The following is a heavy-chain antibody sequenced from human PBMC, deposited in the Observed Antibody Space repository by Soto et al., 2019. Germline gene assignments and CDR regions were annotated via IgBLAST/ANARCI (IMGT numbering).Heavy chain of an antibody. D-gene: IGHD3-16*01. J-gene: IGHJ2*01. CDR2: LSYDGSTE. Sequence: QVQLVESGGGVVQPGRSLRLSCAASGFTFINYAMHWVRQAPGKGLEWVAFLSYDGSTEHYADSVKGGFTISRDNSKNTLYLQVNSLSAADTAVYYCARSGRLGDLWWNYWYFDLWGRGTLVTVSS. V-gene: IGHV3-30-3*01. CDR3: ARSGRLGDLWWNYWYFDL. CDR1: GFTFINYA.